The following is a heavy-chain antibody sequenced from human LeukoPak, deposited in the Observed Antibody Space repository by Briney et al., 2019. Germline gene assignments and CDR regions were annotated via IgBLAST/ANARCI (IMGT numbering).Heavy chain of an antibody. Sequence: GGSLRLSCAASGLTSNNYAMSWVRQAPGKGLEWVGFIRSKAYGGTTEYAASVKGRFTISRDDSKSIAYLQMNSLKTEDTAVYYCTEGDWSDRHDYWGQGTLVTVSS. CDR3: TEGDWSDRHDY. D-gene: IGHD1-1*01. CDR1: GLTSNNYA. CDR2: IRSKAYGGTT. J-gene: IGHJ4*02. V-gene: IGHV3-49*04.